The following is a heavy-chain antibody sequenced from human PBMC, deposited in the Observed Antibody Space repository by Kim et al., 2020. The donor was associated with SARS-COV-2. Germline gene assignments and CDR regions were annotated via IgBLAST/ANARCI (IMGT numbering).Heavy chain of an antibody. J-gene: IGHJ5*02. Sequence: SETLSLTCTVSGGSISSSSYYWGWIRQPPGKRLEWIGSIYYSGSTYYNPSLKSRVTISVDTSKNQFSLKLSSVTAADTAVYYCARQVVTMIVVVTKGPNWFDPWGQGTLVTVSS. CDR3: ARQVVTMIVVVTKGPNWFDP. CDR1: GGSISSSSYY. V-gene: IGHV4-39*01. D-gene: IGHD3-22*01. CDR2: IYYSGST.